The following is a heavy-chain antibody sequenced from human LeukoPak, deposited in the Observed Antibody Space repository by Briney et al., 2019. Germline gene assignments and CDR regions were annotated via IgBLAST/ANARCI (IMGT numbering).Heavy chain of an antibody. D-gene: IGHD3-3*01. Sequence: SETLSLTCTVSGDSISSANYYWGWVRLPPGKGLEWTGYLYSSGSTKYNPSLKSRVTISGDTSKNQLSLKLSSLTAADTAVYYCARGFLEWLPISWFDPWGQGTLVTVSS. CDR3: ARGFLEWLPISWFDP. CDR1: GDSISSANYY. J-gene: IGHJ5*02. V-gene: IGHV4-61*01. CDR2: LYSSGST.